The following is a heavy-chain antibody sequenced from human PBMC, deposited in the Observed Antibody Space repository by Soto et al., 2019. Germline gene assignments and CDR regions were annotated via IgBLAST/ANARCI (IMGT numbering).Heavy chain of an antibody. Sequence: PSETLSLTCTVSGGSISSYYWSWIRQPPGKGLEWIGYIYYSGSTNYNPSLKSRVTISVDTSKNQFSLKLSSVTAADTAVYYCARGERGYSSSSHYYYYGMDVWGQGTTVTVSS. V-gene: IGHV4-59*12. D-gene: IGHD6-6*01. CDR1: GGSISSYY. CDR2: IYYSGST. CDR3: ARGERGYSSSSHYYYYGMDV. J-gene: IGHJ6*02.